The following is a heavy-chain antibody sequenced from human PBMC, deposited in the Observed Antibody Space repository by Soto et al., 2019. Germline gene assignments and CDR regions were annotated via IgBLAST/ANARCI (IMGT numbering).Heavy chain of an antibody. J-gene: IGHJ4*02. CDR2: IFAASGKT. CDR3: VATLDWGSYDFGGYPS. D-gene: IGHD2-15*01. CDR1: GYTFIRSA. V-gene: IGHV1-58*01. Sequence: VRVSFMGSGYTFIRSAVQWVRQARGQGLEWIGSIFAASGKTDYSQIFQERFTITSDLSTSTAYMELSSLSSEDTAVYYCVATLDWGSYDFGGYPSWGQVTLVIVSS.